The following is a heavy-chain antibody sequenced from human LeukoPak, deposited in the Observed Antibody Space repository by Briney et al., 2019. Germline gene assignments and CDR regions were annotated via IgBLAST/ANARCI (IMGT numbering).Heavy chain of an antibody. Sequence: GASVKVSCKASGYSFTNYAMNWVRQAPGQGLEWMGWISAYNGNTNYAQKLQGRVTMTTDTSTSTAYMELRSLRSDDTAVYYCARGRGKSGYDSSFTYYYMDVWGKGTTVTVSS. CDR2: ISAYNGNT. V-gene: IGHV1-18*01. CDR1: GYSFTNYA. D-gene: IGHD5-12*01. CDR3: ARGRGKSGYDSSFTYYYMDV. J-gene: IGHJ6*03.